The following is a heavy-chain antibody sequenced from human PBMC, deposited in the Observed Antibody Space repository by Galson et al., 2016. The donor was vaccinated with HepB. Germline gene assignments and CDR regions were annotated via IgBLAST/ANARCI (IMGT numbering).Heavy chain of an antibody. V-gene: IGHV1-8*01. CDR3: ARPRGRYCSGGSCYSLAYFDY. J-gene: IGHJ4*02. CDR1: GYTFTSYD. Sequence: SVKVSCKASGYTFTSYDIDWVRQATGQGLEWMGWMNPNSGNTGYAQKFQGRVTMTRNTSISTAYMELSSLRSEDTAVYYCARPRGRYCSGGSCYSLAYFDYWGQGTLVTVSS. CDR2: MNPNSGNT. D-gene: IGHD2-15*01.